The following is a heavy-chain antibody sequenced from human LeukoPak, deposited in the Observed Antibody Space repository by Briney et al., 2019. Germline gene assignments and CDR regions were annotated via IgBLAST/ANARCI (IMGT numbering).Heavy chain of an antibody. CDR3: AREWGYGCGGECFSGIQAYYGMDV. CDR2: ISYDGSNK. J-gene: IGHJ6*02. CDR1: GFTFSNYG. Sequence: GGSLRLSCAASGFTFSNYGMHWVRQAPGKGLEWVAVISYDGSNKYYADSVKGRFTISRDNSKNTLYLQMNRLRAEDTAIYYCAREWGYGCGGECFSGIQAYYGMDVWGQGTTVTVSS. V-gene: IGHV3-30*03. D-gene: IGHD2-15*01.